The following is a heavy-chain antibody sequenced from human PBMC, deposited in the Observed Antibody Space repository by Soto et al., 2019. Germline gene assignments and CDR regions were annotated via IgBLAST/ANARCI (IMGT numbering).Heavy chain of an antibody. CDR2: INPSGGST. Sequence: GASVKVSWKASGYTFTSYYMHWVRQAPGQGLEWMGIINPSGGSTSYAQKFQGRVTMTRGTSTSTVYMELSSLRSEDTAVYYCARGDLLTEPYYYYGMDVWGQGTTVTVSS. V-gene: IGHV1-46*01. CDR1: GYTFTSYY. CDR3: ARGDLLTEPYYYYGMDV. D-gene: IGHD3-9*01. J-gene: IGHJ6*02.